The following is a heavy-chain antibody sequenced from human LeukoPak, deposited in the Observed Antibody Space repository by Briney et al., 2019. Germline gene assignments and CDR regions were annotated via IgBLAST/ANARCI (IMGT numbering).Heavy chain of an antibody. CDR1: GGSISSYY. CDR3: ARDARIAAAGPDYYYMDV. J-gene: IGHJ6*03. V-gene: IGHV4-59*12. Sequence: SETLSLTCTVSGGSISSYYWSWIRQPPGKGLEWIGYIYYSGSTNYNPSLKSRVTISVDTSKNQFSLKLSSVTAADTAVYYCARDARIAAAGPDYYYMDVWGKGTTVTVSS. CDR2: IYYSGST. D-gene: IGHD6-13*01.